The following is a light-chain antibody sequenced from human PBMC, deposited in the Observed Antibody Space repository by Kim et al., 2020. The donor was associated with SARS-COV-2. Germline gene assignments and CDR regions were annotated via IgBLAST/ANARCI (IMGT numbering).Light chain of an antibody. CDR2: DNN. V-gene: IGLV1-51*01. J-gene: IGLJ2*01. Sequence: QSVLTQPPSVSAAPGQKVTISCSGSSSNIANKYVSWYQQLPGTAPKLLIYDNNKRPSGIPDRFSGSKSDTSATLGITGLQTVDEADYYCGAWDSSLSAVVFGGGTKVTVL. CDR3: GAWDSSLSAVV. CDR1: SSNIANKY.